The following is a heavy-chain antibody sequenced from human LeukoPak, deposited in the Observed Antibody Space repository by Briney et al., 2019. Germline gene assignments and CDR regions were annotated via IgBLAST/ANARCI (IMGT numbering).Heavy chain of an antibody. CDR1: GFIFTNYG. J-gene: IGHJ4*02. CDR3: VKPYPTLTTSSVLGS. D-gene: IGHD4-17*01. CDR2: INQDGSEK. V-gene: IGHV3-7*01. Sequence: GGSLRLSCEVSGFIFTNYGMTWVRQAPGKGLEWVANINQDGSEKFYLDSVKGRFNISRDNPKNTVFLQINPLRAEDSAVYYCVKPYPTLTTSSVLGSWGQGTLVTVSS.